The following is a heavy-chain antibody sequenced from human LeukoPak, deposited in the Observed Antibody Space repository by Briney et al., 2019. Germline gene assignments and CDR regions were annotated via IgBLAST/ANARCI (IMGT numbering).Heavy chain of an antibody. CDR2: IYDDGTT. Sequence: SETLSLTYSVSGGSINGNYWTWLRQPPGKGLEWIGYIYDDGTTNYNPSLESRLTMSIDRSASHFSLTLRSVNAAETAVYYCARVFRGAVTANWFDLWGQGTLVSVSS. CDR1: GGSINGNY. CDR3: ARVFRGAVTANWFDL. D-gene: IGHD2-21*02. V-gene: IGHV4-59*01. J-gene: IGHJ5*02.